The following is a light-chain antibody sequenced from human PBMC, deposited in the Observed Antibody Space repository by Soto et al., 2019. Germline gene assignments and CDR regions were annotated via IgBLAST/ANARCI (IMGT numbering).Light chain of an antibody. J-gene: IGKJ1*01. CDR1: QSVSSY. V-gene: IGKV3-11*01. CDR2: DAS. CDR3: QQRSNCPLT. Sequence: EIVLTQSPATLSLSPGERATLSCRASQSVSSYLAWYQQKPGQAPRLLIYDASNRATGIPARFSGSGSGTDFTLTISSLEPEDFAVYYCQQRSNCPLTFGQGTKVEIK.